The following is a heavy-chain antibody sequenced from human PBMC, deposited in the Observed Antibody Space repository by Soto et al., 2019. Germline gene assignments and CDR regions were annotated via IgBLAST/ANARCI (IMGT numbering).Heavy chain of an antibody. CDR2: FDPEDGET. D-gene: IGHD1-7*01. CDR1: GYTLTELS. Sequence: GASVKVSCKVSGYTLTELSMHWVRHAPGKGLEWMGGFDPEDGETIYAQKFQGRVTMTEDTSTDTAYMELSSLRSEDTAVYYCATEGITGTTDSDGMDVWGQGTTVTVSS. J-gene: IGHJ6*02. CDR3: ATEGITGTTDSDGMDV. V-gene: IGHV1-24*01.